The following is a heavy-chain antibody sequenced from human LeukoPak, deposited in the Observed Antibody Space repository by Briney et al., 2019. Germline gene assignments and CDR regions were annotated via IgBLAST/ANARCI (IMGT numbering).Heavy chain of an antibody. CDR2: ISGSGSNI. Sequence: GRSLRLSCAASGLTFSSYAMGWVRQAPGKGLEWVSAISGSGSNIYYADSVKGRFTISRDNSKNTVYLQMNSLRAEDTAVYYSARVVDTHFDYWGQGTLVTVSS. V-gene: IGHV3-23*01. D-gene: IGHD5-18*01. J-gene: IGHJ4*02. CDR3: ARVVDTHFDY. CDR1: GLTFSSYA.